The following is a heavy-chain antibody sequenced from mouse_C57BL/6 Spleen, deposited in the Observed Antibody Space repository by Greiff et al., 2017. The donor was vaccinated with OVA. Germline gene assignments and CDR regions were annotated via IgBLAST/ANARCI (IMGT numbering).Heavy chain of an antibody. V-gene: IGHV7-3*01. J-gene: IGHJ1*03. D-gene: IGHD2-14*01. CDR3: ARYGGTQRSFDV. CDR1: GFTFTDYY. Sequence: EVQGVESGGGLVQPGGSLSLSCAASGFTFTDYYMSWVRQPPGKALEWLGFIRNKANGYTTEYSAYVKGRFTISRDKSQSILYLQMNALRAEDSATYYCARYGGTQRSFDVWGTGTTVTVSS. CDR2: IRNKANGYTT.